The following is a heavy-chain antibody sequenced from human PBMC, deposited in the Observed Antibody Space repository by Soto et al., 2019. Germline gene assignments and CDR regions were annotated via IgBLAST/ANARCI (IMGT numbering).Heavy chain of an antibody. CDR3: AHRQVGATFPVWFDP. CDR2: IYWDDDK. CDR1: GFSLSTSGVG. V-gene: IGHV2-5*02. J-gene: IGHJ5*02. D-gene: IGHD1-26*01. Sequence: QITLKESGPTLVKPTQTLTLTCTFSGFSLSTSGVGVAWIRQPPGKALEWLALIYWDDDKRYSPSLKNRLTITKDTSKNQVVLTMTNMDPVDTATYYCAHRQVGATFPVWFDPWGRGTLVTVSS.